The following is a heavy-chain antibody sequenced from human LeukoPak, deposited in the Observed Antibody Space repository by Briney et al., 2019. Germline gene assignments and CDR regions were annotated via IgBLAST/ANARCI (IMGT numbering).Heavy chain of an antibody. CDR3: TTFYHEYSPY. CDR2: IKSNADGGTP. CDR1: GFSYMNAW. D-gene: IGHD2/OR15-2a*01. V-gene: IGHV3-15*01. Sequence: GGSLRLSCAASGFSYMNAWMIWVRQAPGKGLEWVGRIKSNADGGTPDYAAPARGRFTISRDDSKNTLYLQMNSLKTEDTAVYYCTTFYHEYSPYWGRGTLVTVSS. J-gene: IGHJ4*02.